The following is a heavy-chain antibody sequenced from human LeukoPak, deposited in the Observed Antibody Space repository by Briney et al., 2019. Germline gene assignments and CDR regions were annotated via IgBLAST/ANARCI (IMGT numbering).Heavy chain of an antibody. CDR3: ARDAWDCSSTSCSKVLDY. J-gene: IGHJ4*02. V-gene: IGHV3-21*01. CDR2: ISSSSSYI. Sequence: GGSLRLSCAASGFTFSSYSMNWVRQAPGKGLEWVSSISSSSSYIYYADSVRGRFTISRDNAKNSLYLQMNSLRAEDTAVYYCARDAWDCSSTSCSKVLDYWGQGTLVTVSS. D-gene: IGHD2-2*01. CDR1: GFTFSSYS.